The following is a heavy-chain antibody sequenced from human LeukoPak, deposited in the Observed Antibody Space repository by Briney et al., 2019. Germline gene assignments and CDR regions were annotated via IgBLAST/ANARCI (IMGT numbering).Heavy chain of an antibody. V-gene: IGHV3-23*01. CDR3: IKVGKSGNNWGPPS. J-gene: IGHJ5*02. CDR2: LSDGDNDRT. CDR1: GFTFADHA. D-gene: IGHD1-1*01. Sequence: GGSLRLSCAASGFTFADHATSWVRQAPGKGLEWVSGLSDGDNDRTYYADSVKGRFIISTDASKDTMDLQMNNLRVGDTAIYYCIKVGKSGNNWGPPSWGQGALVTVS.